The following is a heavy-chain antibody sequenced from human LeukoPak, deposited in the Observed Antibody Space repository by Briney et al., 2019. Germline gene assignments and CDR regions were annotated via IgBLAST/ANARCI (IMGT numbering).Heavy chain of an antibody. Sequence: PGGSLRLSCVVSGFTFDNSWMSWVRQAPGKGLEWVGRIRSRTAGGTTDYGAPVKGRFTISRDDSKNTVYLQMNNLKMEDTAIYYCSTGGGTSDYWGQGTLVTVSS. J-gene: IGHJ4*02. CDR3: STGGGTSDY. CDR1: GFTFDNSW. D-gene: IGHD1-1*01. CDR2: IRSRTAGGTT. V-gene: IGHV3-15*01.